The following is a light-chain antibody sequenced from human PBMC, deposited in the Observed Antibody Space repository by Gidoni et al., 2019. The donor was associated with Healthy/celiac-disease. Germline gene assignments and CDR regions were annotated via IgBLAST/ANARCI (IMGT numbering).Light chain of an antibody. V-gene: IGKV2-28*01. CDR1: QSLLHSNGYNY. CDR2: LGS. CDR3: RQALQTTPT. J-gene: IGKJ1*01. Sequence: DIVMTQSPLSLPVTPGEPASISCRSSQSLLHSNGYNYLDWYLQKPGQSPQLLIYLGSNRASGVTDRFSGRGSGTDFTLKISRVEAEDVGVYYCRQALQTTPTFGQGTKVEIK.